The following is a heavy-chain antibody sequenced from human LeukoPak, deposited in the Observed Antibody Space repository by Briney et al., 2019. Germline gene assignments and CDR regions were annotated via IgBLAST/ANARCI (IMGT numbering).Heavy chain of an antibody. CDR2: INHDGSDT. V-gene: IGHV3-74*01. CDR3: ARGRTPDPEDSSGWYPSFDY. CDR1: GFTFKLYW. Sequence: GGSLRLSCAASGFTFKLYWMHWVRQVPGRGPVWVSRINHDGSDTIYADSVRGRFTISRDDAKNTLYLQMNNLRAEDTAVYYCARGRTPDPEDSSGWYPSFDYWGQGTLVTVSS. D-gene: IGHD6-19*01. J-gene: IGHJ4*02.